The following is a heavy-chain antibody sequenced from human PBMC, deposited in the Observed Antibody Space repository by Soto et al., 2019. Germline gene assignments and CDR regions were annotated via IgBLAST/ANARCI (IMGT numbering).Heavy chain of an antibody. V-gene: IGHV4-30-2*01. Sequence: SETLSLTCAVSGGSISSGGYSWSWIRQPPGKGLEWIGYIYHSGSTYYNPSLKSRVTISVDTSKNQFSLKLSSVTAADTAVYYCARGRRGYSSRWNNWFDPWGQGTLVPVSS. J-gene: IGHJ5*02. CDR3: ARGRRGYSSRWNNWFDP. D-gene: IGHD6-13*01. CDR2: IYHSGST. CDR1: GGSISSGGYS.